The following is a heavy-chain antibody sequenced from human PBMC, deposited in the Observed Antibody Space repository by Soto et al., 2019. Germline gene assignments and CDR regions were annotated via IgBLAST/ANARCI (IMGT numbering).Heavy chain of an antibody. V-gene: IGHV1-2*04. CDR2: INPNSGGT. Sequence: VASVKVSCKASGYTFTGYYMHWVRQAPGQGLEWMGWINPNSGGTNYAQKFQGWVTMTRDTSISTAYMELSRLRSDDTAVYYCARAFSGYSYGRYYYYGMDVWGQGTTVTVSS. D-gene: IGHD5-18*01. CDR1: GYTFTGYY. CDR3: ARAFSGYSYGRYYYYGMDV. J-gene: IGHJ6*02.